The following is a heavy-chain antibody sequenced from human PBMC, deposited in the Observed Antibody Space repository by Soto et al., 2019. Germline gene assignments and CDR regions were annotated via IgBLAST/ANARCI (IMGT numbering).Heavy chain of an antibody. CDR2: ISGSGSST. CDR1: GFTFSSYT. Sequence: GSLRLSCAASGFTFSSYTMSWGRQAPGKGLEWVSTISGSGSSTYSADSVKGRFTISRDNSKNTLYLQMNSLRAEDTAVYYCARDVPMVRGTFDIWGQGTMVTVSS. V-gene: IGHV3-23*01. J-gene: IGHJ3*02. D-gene: IGHD3-10*01. CDR3: ARDVPMVRGTFDI.